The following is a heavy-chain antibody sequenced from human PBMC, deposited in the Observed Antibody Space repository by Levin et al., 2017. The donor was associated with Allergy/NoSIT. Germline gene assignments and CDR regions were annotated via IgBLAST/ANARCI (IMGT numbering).Heavy chain of an antibody. Sequence: GGSLRLSCAASGFTFSTYAMSWVRQAPGKGLEWVAATSSTGGSTYYADSVKGRFTISRDNSKNTLYLQMNSLRAEDTAIYYCAKRGMTALNEGFDYWGQGTLVTVSS. CDR3: AKRGMTALNEGFDY. CDR1: GFTFSTYA. D-gene: IGHD2-21*02. CDR2: TSSTGGST. J-gene: IGHJ4*02. V-gene: IGHV3-23*01.